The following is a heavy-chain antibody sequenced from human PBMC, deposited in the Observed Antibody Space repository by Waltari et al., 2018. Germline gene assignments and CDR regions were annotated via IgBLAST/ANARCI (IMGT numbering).Heavy chain of an antibody. CDR3: VKIADY. J-gene: IGHJ4*02. V-gene: IGHV3-64D*08. CDR1: GFNIANYT. CDR2: ITSNGVGT. Sequence: EMPLVESGGGLVQPGGSLRLSWSVAGFNIANYTMHWVRQAPGKGLEHVSAITSNGVGTYYTDSVKGRFTISRDNSKNTLYLQMSSLKTDDTAVYYCVKIADYWGQGTLVTVSS.